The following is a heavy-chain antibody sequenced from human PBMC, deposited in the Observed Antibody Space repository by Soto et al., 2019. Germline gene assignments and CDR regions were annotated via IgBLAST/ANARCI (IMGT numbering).Heavy chain of an antibody. CDR1: GGSITSSSYY. V-gene: IGHV4-39*01. D-gene: IGHD5-18*01. Sequence: SETLSLTCTVSGGSITSSSYYWGWIRQPPGKGLEWIGTIYYGGNTYYNPSLKSRVTISVDTSKNQFSLKLSSVTAADTAVYYCAGQIQLWSFDYWGQGTLVTVSS. CDR3: AGQIQLWSFDY. CDR2: IYYGGNT. J-gene: IGHJ4*02.